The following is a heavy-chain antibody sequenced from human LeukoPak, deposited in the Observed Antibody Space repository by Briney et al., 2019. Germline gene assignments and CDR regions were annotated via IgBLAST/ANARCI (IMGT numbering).Heavy chain of an antibody. CDR3: ASPYSSSSGAFDI. D-gene: IGHD6-6*01. CDR2: IYSGGST. Sequence: GGSLRLSCAASGFTVSSNYMSWVRQAPGKGLEWVSVIYSGGSTYYADSVRGRFTISRDNSKNTLYLQMNSLRAEDTAVYYCASPYSSSSGAFDIWGQGTMVTVSS. CDR1: GFTVSSNY. J-gene: IGHJ3*02. V-gene: IGHV3-53*05.